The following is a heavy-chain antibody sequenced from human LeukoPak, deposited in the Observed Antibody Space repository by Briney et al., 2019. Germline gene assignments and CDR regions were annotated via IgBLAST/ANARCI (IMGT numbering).Heavy chain of an antibody. Sequence: SETLSLTCTVSGGSISSYYWSWIRQPPGKGLEWIGYIYYSGSTNYNPSLKSRVTISVDTSKNQFSLKLSSVTAADTAVYYCARDGYYYDSSGAFGIWGQGTMVTVSS. V-gene: IGHV4-59*01. CDR1: GGSISSYY. D-gene: IGHD3-22*01. J-gene: IGHJ3*02. CDR2: IYYSGST. CDR3: ARDGYYYDSSGAFGI.